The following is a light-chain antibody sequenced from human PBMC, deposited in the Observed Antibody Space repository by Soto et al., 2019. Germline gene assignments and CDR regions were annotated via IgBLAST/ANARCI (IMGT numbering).Light chain of an antibody. CDR3: CSYAGSDYV. J-gene: IGLJ1*01. CDR2: DVS. V-gene: IGLV2-11*01. Sequence: QSVLTQPRSVSGSPGQSVTISCTGTSSDVGGYNYVSWYQQHPGKAPKLMIYDVSKRPSGVPDRFSGSKSGNTASLTISGLQAEYDADYYCCSYAGSDYVFGTGTKVTVL. CDR1: SSDVGGYNY.